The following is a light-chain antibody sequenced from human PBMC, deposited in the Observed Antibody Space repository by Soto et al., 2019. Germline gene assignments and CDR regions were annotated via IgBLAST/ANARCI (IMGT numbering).Light chain of an antibody. Sequence: QSALTQPASVSGSPGQSITISCTGTSSDVDVGVYNYVSWYQQHPGKAPKLMIYEVSNRPSGVSNRFSGSKSGNTASLTISGLQAEDEADYYCSSYTSSATGVFGGGTKLTVL. V-gene: IGLV2-14*01. CDR3: SSYTSSATGV. CDR2: EVS. CDR1: SSDVDVGVYNY. J-gene: IGLJ2*01.